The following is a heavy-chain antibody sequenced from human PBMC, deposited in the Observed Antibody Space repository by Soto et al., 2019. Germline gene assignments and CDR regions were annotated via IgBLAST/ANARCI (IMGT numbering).Heavy chain of an antibody. CDR3: ARDWHDVLTGYYEPFFDY. D-gene: IGHD3-9*01. CDR2: ISSSSSYI. J-gene: IGHJ4*02. CDR1: GFTFSSYN. Sequence: GVSLRLSCAASGFTFSSYNMNWVRQAPGKGLEWVSSISSSSSYIYYAVSVKGRFTISRDNAKNSLFLQMNSLRAEDTAVYYCARDWHDVLTGYYEPFFDYWGQGTLVTVSS. V-gene: IGHV3-21*01.